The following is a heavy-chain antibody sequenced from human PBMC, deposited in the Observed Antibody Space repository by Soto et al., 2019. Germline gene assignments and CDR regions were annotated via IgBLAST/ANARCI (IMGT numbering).Heavy chain of an antibody. D-gene: IGHD3-10*01. Sequence: GGSLRLSCAASGFTFSSYTMNWVRQAPGKGLEWVSYITSSSSYIYYADSVKGRFTISRDNAKNSLYLQMNSLRAEDTAVYYCARVKDDRVRALNGLDVWGQGTTVTVSS. V-gene: IGHV3-21*01. CDR1: GFTFSSYT. CDR2: ITSSSSYI. CDR3: ARVKDDRVRALNGLDV. J-gene: IGHJ6*02.